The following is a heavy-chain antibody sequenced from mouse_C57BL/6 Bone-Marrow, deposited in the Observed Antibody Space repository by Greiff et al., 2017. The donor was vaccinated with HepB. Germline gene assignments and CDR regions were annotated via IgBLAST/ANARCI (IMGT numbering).Heavy chain of an antibody. Sequence: VQLQQSGAELVRPGASVKLSCKASGYTFTDYYINWVKQRPGQGLEWIARIYPGSGNTYYNEKFKGKATLTAEKSSSTAYMQLSSLTSEDSAVYFCARRILGTTVVFDYWGQGTTLTVSS. CDR3: ARRILGTTVVFDY. V-gene: IGHV1-76*01. J-gene: IGHJ2*01. CDR2: IYPGSGNT. D-gene: IGHD1-1*01. CDR1: GYTFTDYY.